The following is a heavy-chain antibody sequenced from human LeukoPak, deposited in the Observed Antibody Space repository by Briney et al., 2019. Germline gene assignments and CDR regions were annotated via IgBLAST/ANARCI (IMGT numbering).Heavy chain of an antibody. CDR1: GYSISSGYY. Sequence: TETLSLTCTVSGYSISSGYYWGWIRQPPGKGLEWIGSIYHSGSTYYNPSLKSRVTISVDTSKNQFSLKLSSVTAADTAVYYCARAYGSGSYYDAFDIWSQGTMVTVSS. CDR2: IYHSGST. CDR3: ARAYGSGSYYDAFDI. V-gene: IGHV4-38-2*02. J-gene: IGHJ3*02. D-gene: IGHD3-10*01.